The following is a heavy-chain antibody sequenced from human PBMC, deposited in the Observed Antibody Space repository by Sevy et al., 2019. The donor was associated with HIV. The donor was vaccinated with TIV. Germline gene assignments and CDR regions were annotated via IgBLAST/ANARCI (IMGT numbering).Heavy chain of an antibody. CDR3: TTDYIVATTYVAY. J-gene: IGHJ4*02. Sequence: GGSLRLSCAASGFTFTNAWMNWVRQAPGEGLEWVGRIKSKPDGGTTDYAAPVKGRFTISGNDSKNTLYLQRNGLKTEDTAVYYCTTDYIVATTYVAYWGQGTLVTVSS. CDR2: IKSKPDGGTT. CDR1: GFTFTNAW. D-gene: IGHD5-12*01. V-gene: IGHV3-15*07.